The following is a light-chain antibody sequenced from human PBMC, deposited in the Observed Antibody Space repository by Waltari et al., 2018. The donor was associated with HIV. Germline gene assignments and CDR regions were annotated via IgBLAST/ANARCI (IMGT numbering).Light chain of an antibody. CDR3: SSYTSSSPL. J-gene: IGLJ2*01. Sequence: QSALTQPASVSGSPGQSITISCTGTSSDVGGSTYVSWYQHHPGRAPKLMIYEVSNRPSGVSNRFSGSKSGNTASLTISGLQAEDEADYYCSSYTSSSPLFGGGTKLTVL. CDR1: SSDVGGSTY. V-gene: IGLV2-14*01. CDR2: EVS.